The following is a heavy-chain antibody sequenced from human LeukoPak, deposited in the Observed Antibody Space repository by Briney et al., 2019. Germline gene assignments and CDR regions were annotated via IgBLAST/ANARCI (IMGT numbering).Heavy chain of an antibody. D-gene: IGHD3-16*01. Sequence: PGRSLRLSCAASGFTFSSYVMHWVRQAPGKGLEWVAIISYDGSNEYYADSVKGRFTISRDNSKNTLYLQMNSLRTEDTAVYYCAKDYRPDHGVTWGWFDPWGQGTLATVSS. J-gene: IGHJ5*02. CDR2: ISYDGSNE. CDR3: AKDYRPDHGVTWGWFDP. V-gene: IGHV3-30*04. CDR1: GFTFSSYV.